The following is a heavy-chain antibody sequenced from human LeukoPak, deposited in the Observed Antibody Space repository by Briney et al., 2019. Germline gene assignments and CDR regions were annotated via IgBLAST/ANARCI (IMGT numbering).Heavy chain of an antibody. V-gene: IGHV3-7*01. CDR2: IKQDGSEK. D-gene: IGHD2-2*01. CDR1: GFSFSSYW. J-gene: IGHJ4*02. Sequence: GGSLRLSCAASGFSFSSYWMSWVRQAPGKGLEWVANIKQDGSEKYFVDSVKGRFTISRDNAKNSLSLQMNSLRAEDTAVYYCARVKEGGYCSSTSCYPNFDYWGQGTLVTVSS. CDR3: ARVKEGGYCSSTSCYPNFDY.